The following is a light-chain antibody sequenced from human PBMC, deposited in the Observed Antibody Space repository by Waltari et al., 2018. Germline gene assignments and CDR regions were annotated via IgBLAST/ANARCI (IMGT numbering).Light chain of an antibody. J-gene: IGLJ1*01. CDR1: RSDVGTYNL. CDR3: CSYAGLGIYV. CDR2: EVT. Sequence: QSGLTQPASVSGSPGQSITISCTGTRSDVGTYNLVPWYQQYPGKAPKLMVYEVTKRTSGVSDRFSGSKSGNTASLTIYGLQSEDEADYYCCSYAGLGIYVFGTGTKVTVL. V-gene: IGLV2-23*02.